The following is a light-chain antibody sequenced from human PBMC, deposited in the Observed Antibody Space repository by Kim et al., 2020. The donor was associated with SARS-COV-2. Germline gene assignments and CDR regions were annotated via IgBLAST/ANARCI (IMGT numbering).Light chain of an antibody. J-gene: IGLJ3*02. CDR1: SYNIGSNY. Sequence: QSVLTQPPSASGTPGQRVTISCSGSSYNIGSNYVYWYQQLPGTAPKLLIYRNNQRPSGVPDRFSGSKSGTSASLAISGLRSEDEADYYCAASDDSLSGWVFGGGTQLTVL. CDR2: RNN. CDR3: AASDDSLSGWV. V-gene: IGLV1-47*01.